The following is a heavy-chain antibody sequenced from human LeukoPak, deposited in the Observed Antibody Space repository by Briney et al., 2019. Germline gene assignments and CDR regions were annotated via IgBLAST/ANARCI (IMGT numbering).Heavy chain of an antibody. CDR1: GGSISSSNW. CDR3: ARHSSMITFGGVIVYFDY. Sequence: SGTLSLTCAVSGGSISSSNWWSWVRQPPGKGLEWIGEIYHSGSTYYNPSLKSRVTISVDTSKNQFSLKLSSVTAADTAVYYCARHSSMITFGGVIVYFDYWGQGTLVTVSS. V-gene: IGHV4-4*02. D-gene: IGHD3-16*02. J-gene: IGHJ4*02. CDR2: IYHSGST.